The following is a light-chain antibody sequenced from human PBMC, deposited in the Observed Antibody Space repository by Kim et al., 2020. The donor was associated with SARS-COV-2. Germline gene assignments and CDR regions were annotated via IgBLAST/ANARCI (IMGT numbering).Light chain of an antibody. J-gene: IGKJ2*01. Sequence: EIVLTQSPATLSLSPGERATLSCRASQSFTSGYLAWFHQKPGQAPRLLVSLASGRATGIPDRFSGSGSGADFTLSISSVEPEDVGVYYYQQYDTLPYTFGQGTKLEI. V-gene: IGKV3-20*01. CDR3: QQYDTLPYT. CDR1: QSFTSGY. CDR2: LAS.